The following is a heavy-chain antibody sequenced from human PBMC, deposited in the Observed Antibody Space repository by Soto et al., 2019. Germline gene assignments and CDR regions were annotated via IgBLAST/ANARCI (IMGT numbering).Heavy chain of an antibody. D-gene: IGHD4-17*01. J-gene: IGHJ2*01. CDR1: GFTFGDYA. Sequence: EVQLVESGGGLVKPGRSLRLSCTASGFTFGDYAMSWFRQAPGKGLEWVGFIRSKAYGGTTEYAASVKGRFTISRDDSKSIAYLQMNSLKTEDTAVYYCTSARDYGDYDGNWYFDLWGRGTLVTVSS. CDR2: IRSKAYGGTT. CDR3: TSARDYGDYDGNWYFDL. V-gene: IGHV3-49*05.